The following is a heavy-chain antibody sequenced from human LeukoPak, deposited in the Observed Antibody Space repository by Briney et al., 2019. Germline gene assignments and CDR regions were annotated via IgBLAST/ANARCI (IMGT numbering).Heavy chain of an antibody. V-gene: IGHV1-46*01. J-gene: IGHJ4*02. CDR1: GYTFTSYY. Sequence: ASVKVSCKASGYTFTSYYMHWVRQAPGQGLEWMGIINPSGGSTSYAQKFQGRVTMTRDTSTSTAYMELSSLRSEDTAVYYCAAEARECSSTSCYEVGYWGQGTLVTVSS. CDR3: AAEARECSSTSCYEVGY. D-gene: IGHD2-2*01. CDR2: INPSGGST.